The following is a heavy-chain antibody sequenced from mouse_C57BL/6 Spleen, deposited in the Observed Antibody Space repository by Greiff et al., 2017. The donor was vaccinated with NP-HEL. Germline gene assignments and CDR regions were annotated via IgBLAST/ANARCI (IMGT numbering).Heavy chain of an antibody. CDR1: GYTFTDYN. CDR3: ARGVVATRAMDY. J-gene: IGHJ4*01. V-gene: IGHV1-22*01. Sequence: VQLPQSGPELVKPGASVKMSCKASGYTFTDYNMHWVKQSHGKSLEWIGYINPNNGGTSYNQKFKGKATLTVNKSSSTAYMELRSLTSEDSAVYYCARGVVATRAMDYWGQGTSVTVSS. D-gene: IGHD1-1*01. CDR2: INPNNGGT.